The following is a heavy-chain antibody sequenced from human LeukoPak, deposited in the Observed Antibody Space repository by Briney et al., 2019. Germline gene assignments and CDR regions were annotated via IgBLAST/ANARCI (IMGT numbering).Heavy chain of an antibody. CDR3: ASSSWYALDY. D-gene: IGHD6-13*01. J-gene: IGHJ4*02. Sequence: SSSGSTMYYADSVKGRFTISRDNAKNSLYLQMKSLRAEDTAIYYCASSSWYALDYWGQGTLVTVSS. CDR2: SSSGSTM. V-gene: IGHV3-48*03.